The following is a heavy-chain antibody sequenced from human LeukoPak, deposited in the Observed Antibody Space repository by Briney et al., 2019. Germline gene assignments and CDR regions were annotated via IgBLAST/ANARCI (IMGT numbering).Heavy chain of an antibody. J-gene: IGHJ3*02. CDR2: INHSGST. D-gene: IGHD3-9*01. V-gene: IGHV4-34*01. Sequence: PSETLSLTCAVYGGSFSGYYWSWIRQPPGKGLEWIGEINHSGSTNYNPSLKSRVTISVDTSKNQFSLKLSSVTAADTAVYYCARGLKGLRYFDWLSGTHAFDIWGQGTMVTVSS. CDR3: ARGLKGLRYFDWLSGTHAFDI. CDR1: GGSFSGYY.